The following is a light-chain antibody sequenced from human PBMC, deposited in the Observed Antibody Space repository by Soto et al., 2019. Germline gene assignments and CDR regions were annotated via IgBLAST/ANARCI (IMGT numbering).Light chain of an antibody. CDR1: QGISSY. J-gene: IGKJ2*01. CDR2: AAS. Sequence: AIRMTQSPSSLSASTGDRVTITCRAIQGISSYLAWYQQKPGKAPKLLIYAASTLQSGVPSRFRGSGYGTYFLIPICFLPADNSVSYYGHRYYSYPYSVGQGTKLEIK. CDR3: HRYYSYPYS. V-gene: IGKV1-8*01.